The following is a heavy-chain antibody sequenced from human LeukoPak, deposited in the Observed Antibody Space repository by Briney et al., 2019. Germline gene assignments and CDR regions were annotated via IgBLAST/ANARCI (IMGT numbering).Heavy chain of an antibody. CDR3: AREGGGWYGLDY. D-gene: IGHD6-19*01. Sequence: SQTLSLTCAISGDSVSTNSATWTWLRQSPSRGLEWLGRTYYRSKWNNDYAVSMKSRITINPDTSKNQFSLQLNSVTPEDTAVYYCAREGGGWYGLDYWGQGTLVTVSS. V-gene: IGHV6-1*01. CDR1: GDSVSTNSAT. J-gene: IGHJ4*02. CDR2: TYYRSKWNN.